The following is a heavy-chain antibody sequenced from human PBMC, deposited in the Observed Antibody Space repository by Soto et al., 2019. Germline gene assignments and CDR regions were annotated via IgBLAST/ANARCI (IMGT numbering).Heavy chain of an antibody. CDR2: INPNSGGT. CDR1: GYTFTGYY. V-gene: IGHV1-2*04. D-gene: IGHD6-6*01. J-gene: IGHJ5*02. CDR3: ARGPPTSIAASGWFDP. Sequence: QVQLVQSGAEVKKPRASVKVSCKASGYTFTGYYMHWVRQAPGQGLEWMGWINPNSGGTNYAQKFQGWVTMTRDTSISTAYMELSRLRSDDTAVYYCARGPPTSIAASGWFDPWGQGTLVTVSS.